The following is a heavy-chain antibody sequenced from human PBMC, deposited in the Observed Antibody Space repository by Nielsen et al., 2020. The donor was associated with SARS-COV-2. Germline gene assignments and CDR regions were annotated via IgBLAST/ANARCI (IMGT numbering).Heavy chain of an antibody. CDR1: GGSISSSSYY. V-gene: IGHV4-39*01. CDR2: IYYSGST. D-gene: IGHD1-26*01. Sequence: SETLSLTCTVSGGSISSSSYYWGWIRQPPGKGLEWIGSIYYSGSTYYNPSLKSRVTISVDTSKNQFSLKLSSVTAADTAVYYCARGGSYDYWGQGTLVTVSS. J-gene: IGHJ4*02. CDR3: ARGGSYDY.